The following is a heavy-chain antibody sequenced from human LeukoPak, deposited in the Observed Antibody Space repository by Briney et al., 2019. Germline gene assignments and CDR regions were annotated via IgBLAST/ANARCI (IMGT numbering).Heavy chain of an antibody. CDR2: IYYSGTT. D-gene: IGHD6-13*01. CDR1: GGSISSYY. CDR3: ARRGIAAAGYDY. J-gene: IGHJ4*02. Sequence: SETLSLTCTVSGGSISSYYWSWIRQPPGKGLEWIGYIYYSGTTNYNPSLKSRVTISVDTSKNQFSLKLSSVTAAATAVYYCARRGIAAAGYDYWGQGTLVTVSS. V-gene: IGHV4-59*08.